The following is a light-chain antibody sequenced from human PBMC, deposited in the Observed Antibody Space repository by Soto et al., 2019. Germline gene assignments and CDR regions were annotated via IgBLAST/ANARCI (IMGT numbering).Light chain of an antibody. CDR2: DAS. Sequence: EIVSTQSPATLSLSPGKRATLSCRASQSVSSYLARYQQKPGQAPRLVIYDASKRATGIPARFSGSGSGTDITLTISSLEPEDSAVYYCQQRANWPHTFGQGTKLEIK. J-gene: IGKJ2*01. CDR1: QSVSSY. V-gene: IGKV3-11*01. CDR3: QQRANWPHT.